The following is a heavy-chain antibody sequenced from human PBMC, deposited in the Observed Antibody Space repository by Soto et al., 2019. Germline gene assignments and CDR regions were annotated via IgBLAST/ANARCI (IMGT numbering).Heavy chain of an antibody. CDR2: VYYSGTT. D-gene: IGHD4-17*01. CDR3: ARTTAVPNTLRSRYFFDY. CDR1: GGSVSNKTYY. J-gene: IGHJ4*02. Sequence: SETLSLTCPVSGGSVSNKTYYWSWIRQPPGKRLEWIGYVYYSGTTNYNPSLKSRVTISVDLSKNQFSLRLSSVTTADTALYYCARTTAVPNTLRSRYFFDYWGQGTLVTVSS. V-gene: IGHV4-61*01.